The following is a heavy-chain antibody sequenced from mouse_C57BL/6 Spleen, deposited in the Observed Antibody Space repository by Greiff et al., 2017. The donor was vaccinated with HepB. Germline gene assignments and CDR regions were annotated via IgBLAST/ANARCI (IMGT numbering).Heavy chain of an antibody. Sequence: EVQLQQSGPELVKPGASVKISCKASGYTFTDYYMNWVKQSHGKSLEWIGDINPNNGGTSYNQKFKGKATLTVDKSSSTAYMELRSLTSEDSAVYYVAKYYYGFYYAMDYWGQGTSVTVSS. CDR2: INPNNGGT. D-gene: IGHD1-1*01. V-gene: IGHV1-26*01. CDR3: AKYYYGFYYAMDY. J-gene: IGHJ4*01. CDR1: GYTFTDYY.